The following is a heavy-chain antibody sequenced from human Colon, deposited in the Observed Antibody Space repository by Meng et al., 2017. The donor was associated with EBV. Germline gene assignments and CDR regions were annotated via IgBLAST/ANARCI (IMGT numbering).Heavy chain of an antibody. Sequence: GPPQEPGPGLVKPSATLSLTCAVSGGSISSVYGWTWVRQSPGKGLEWIGEIYHSGSTNYNPSLKSRVTISVDKSKNQFSLKLTSVTAADTAVYYCARGGYYSFNYWGQRTLVTVSS. CDR2: IYHSGST. CDR3: ARGGYYSFNY. CDR1: GGSISSVYG. D-gene: IGHD5-18*01. J-gene: IGHJ4*02. V-gene: IGHV4-4*02.